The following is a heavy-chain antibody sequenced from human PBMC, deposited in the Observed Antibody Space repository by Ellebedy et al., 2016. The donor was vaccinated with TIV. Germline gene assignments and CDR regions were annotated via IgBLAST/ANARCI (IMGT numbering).Heavy chain of an antibody. CDR1: GFTFSSYS. CDR3: AKDKGGAVMYYFDY. D-gene: IGHD3-16*01. J-gene: IGHJ4*02. V-gene: IGHV3-48*01. CDR2: ISSSSSTI. Sequence: GGSLRLSXAASGFTFSSYSMNWVRQAPGKGLEWVSYISSSSSTIYYADSVKGRFTISRDNAKNSLYLQMNSLRAEDTAVYYCAKDKGGAVMYYFDYWGQGTLVTVSS.